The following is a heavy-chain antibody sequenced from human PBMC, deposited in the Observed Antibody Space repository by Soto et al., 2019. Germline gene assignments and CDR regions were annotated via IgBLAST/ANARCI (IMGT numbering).Heavy chain of an antibody. CDR1: GYTFTSYA. CDR3: ARSIVVVTALDY. J-gene: IGHJ4*02. CDR2: INAGNGNT. V-gene: IGHV1-3*05. D-gene: IGHD2-21*02. Sequence: QVQLVQSGAEEKKPGASVKVSCKASGYTFTSYAMHWVRQAPGQRLEWMGWINAGNGNTKYSQKFQGRVTITRDTSASKGYMELSSLRSEDTAVYYCARSIVVVTALDYWGQGTLVTVSS.